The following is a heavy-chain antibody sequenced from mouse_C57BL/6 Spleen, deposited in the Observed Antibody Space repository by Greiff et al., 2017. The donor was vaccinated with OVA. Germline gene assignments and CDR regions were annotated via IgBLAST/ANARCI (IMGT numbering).Heavy chain of an antibody. D-gene: IGHD1-1*01. V-gene: IGHV1-72*01. J-gene: IGHJ4*01. CDR1: GYTFTSYW. CDR2: IDPNSGGN. Sequence: VQLQQPGAELVKPGASVKLSCKASGYTFTSYWMHWVKQRPGRGLEWIGRIDPNSGGNKYNEKFKSKATLTVDKPSSTAYMQLSSLTSEDSAVYYCAREGITTVVATDAMDYWGQGTSVTVSS. CDR3: AREGITTVVATDAMDY.